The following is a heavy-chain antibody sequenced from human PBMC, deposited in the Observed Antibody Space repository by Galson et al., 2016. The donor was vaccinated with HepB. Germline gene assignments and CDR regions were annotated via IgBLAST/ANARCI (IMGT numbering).Heavy chain of an antibody. D-gene: IGHD3-3*01. CDR3: ARELPERFLERLYGMDV. CDR1: GYTFTNHA. CDR2: ISPKNGNT. J-gene: IGHJ6*02. V-gene: IGHV1-3*01. Sequence: SVKVSCKASGYTFTNHALHWVRQAPGQRPEWMGWISPKNGNTRYSPNFQARVTITRDTSATTAYMELSRLRSLETAVYYCARELPERFLERLYGMDVWGQGTTVTVSS.